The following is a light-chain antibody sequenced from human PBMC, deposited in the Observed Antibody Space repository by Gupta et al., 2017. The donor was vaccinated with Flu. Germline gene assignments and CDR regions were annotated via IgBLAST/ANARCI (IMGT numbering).Light chain of an antibody. Sequence: QTVRITCQPTNLIPSYSLWYQQKPGQAPVLVIYAKNIRPSGIPDRFSGSSSGNTASLTITGAQAEDEADYYCNSRDSTDNHQAVFGGGTKLTVL. V-gene: IGLV3-19*01. CDR1: NLIPSY. CDR2: AKN. CDR3: NSRDSTDNHQAV. J-gene: IGLJ2*01.